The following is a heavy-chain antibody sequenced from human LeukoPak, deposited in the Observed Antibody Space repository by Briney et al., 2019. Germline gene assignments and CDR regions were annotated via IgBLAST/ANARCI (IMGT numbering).Heavy chain of an antibody. CDR1: GYSISSGYY. CDR2: IYHSGST. CDR3: ARQRVVRYSGSYWGREYYFDY. D-gene: IGHD1-26*01. V-gene: IGHV4-38-2*02. J-gene: IGHJ4*02. Sequence: PSETLSLTCTVSGYSISSGYYWGWIRQPPGKGLEWIGSIYHSGSTYYNPSLKSRVTISVDTSKNQFSLKLNSVTAADTAVYYCARQRVVRYSGSYWGREYYFDYWGQGTLVTVSS.